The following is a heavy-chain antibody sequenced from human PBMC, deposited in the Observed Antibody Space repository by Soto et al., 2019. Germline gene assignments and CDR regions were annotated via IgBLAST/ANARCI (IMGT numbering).Heavy chain of an antibody. V-gene: IGHV3-30*09. D-gene: IGHD3-22*01. J-gene: IGHJ6*02. CDR3: ARSAYDSYYAIDV. CDR1: GFTYTSFA. CDR2: ISYDGSDK. Sequence: GGSLRLSCAASGFTYTSFALHWVRQAPGKGLEWVAVISYDGSDKYYADSVKGRFAISRDNSKNTLYLQMNSLRPEDTAVYYCARSAYDSYYAIDVWGQGNTVTVSS.